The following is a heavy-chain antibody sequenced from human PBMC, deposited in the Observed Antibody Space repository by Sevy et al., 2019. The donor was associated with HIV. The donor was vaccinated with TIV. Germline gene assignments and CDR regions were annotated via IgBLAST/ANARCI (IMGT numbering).Heavy chain of an antibody. D-gene: IGHD3-16*02. Sequence: GGSLRLSCAASGFTFSSYEMNWVRQAPGKGLEWVSYISSSGSTIYYADSVKGRFTISRDNAKNSLYLQMNSLRAEDTAVYYCARGGYDYVWGSYRDIYIDYWGQGTLVTFSS. CDR2: ISSSGSTI. J-gene: IGHJ4*02. V-gene: IGHV3-48*03. CDR1: GFTFSSYE. CDR3: ARGGYDYVWGSYRDIYIDY.